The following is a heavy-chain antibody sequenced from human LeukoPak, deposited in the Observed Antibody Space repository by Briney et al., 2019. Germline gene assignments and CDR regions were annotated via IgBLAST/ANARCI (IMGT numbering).Heavy chain of an antibody. J-gene: IGHJ4*02. Sequence: PSETLSLTCAVYGGSFSGYYWSWIRQPPGKGLEWIGEINHSGSTNYNPSLRSRVTISVDTSNNQSSLKLSSVTAADTAVYYCAKIHSGSYHPIDYWGQGTLVTVSS. CDR1: GGSFSGYY. V-gene: IGHV4-34*01. CDR3: AKIHSGSYHPIDY. D-gene: IGHD1-26*01. CDR2: INHSGST.